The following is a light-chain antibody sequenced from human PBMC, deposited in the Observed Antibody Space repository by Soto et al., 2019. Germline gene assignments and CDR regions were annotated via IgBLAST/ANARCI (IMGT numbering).Light chain of an antibody. J-gene: IGKJ5*01. CDR2: KAS. Sequence: DIQMTQSPSTLSGSVGDRFSITCRASQTISSWLAWYQQKPGKAPKLLIYKASTLKSGVPSRFSGSGSGTDFTLTISSLQPEDFAIYYCQQRNNWPITFGQGTRLEI. CDR1: QTISSW. CDR3: QQRNNWPIT. V-gene: IGKV1-5*03.